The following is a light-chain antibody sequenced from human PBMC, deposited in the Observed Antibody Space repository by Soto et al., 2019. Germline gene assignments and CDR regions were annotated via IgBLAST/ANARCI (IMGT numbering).Light chain of an antibody. Sequence: DIPMTQSPSSLSASVGDRVTITCRASQSISSYLNWYQQKPGKAPKRLIYAASSLQSGVPSRFSGSGSGTEFILTISSLQPEDFANYYCQGSYSTPPTFGQGTKVDIK. CDR1: QSISSY. CDR2: AAS. CDR3: QGSYSTPPT. V-gene: IGKV1-39*01. J-gene: IGKJ1*01.